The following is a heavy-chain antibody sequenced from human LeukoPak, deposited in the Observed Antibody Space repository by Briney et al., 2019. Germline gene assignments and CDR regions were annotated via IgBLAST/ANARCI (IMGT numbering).Heavy chain of an antibody. J-gene: IGHJ6*03. Sequence: PGGSLRLSCAASGFTFSSYSMNWVRQAPGKGLEWVSYISSSSSTIYYADSVKGRFPISRDNAKNSLYLQMNSLRAEDTAVYYCARVEITMVRGVMGYYYYYYMDVWGKGTTVTVSS. CDR2: ISSSSSTI. V-gene: IGHV3-48*01. D-gene: IGHD3-10*01. CDR3: ARVEITMVRGVMGYYYYYYMDV. CDR1: GFTFSSYS.